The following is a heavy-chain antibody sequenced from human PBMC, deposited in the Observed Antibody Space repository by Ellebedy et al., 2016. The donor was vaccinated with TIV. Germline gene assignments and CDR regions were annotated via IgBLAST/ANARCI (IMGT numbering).Heavy chain of an antibody. D-gene: IGHD3-16*02. V-gene: IGHV1-24*01. CDR1: GYSLIELS. CDR3: ARGPFMITFGGVIMDV. Sequence: AASVKVSCKVSGYSLIELSMHWMRQVPGQGLEWMGGFDPENGETTYSQKFQGRVTMTRNTSITTAFMELSSLRSEDTAVYYCARGPFMITFGGVIMDVWGQGTMVTVSS. CDR2: FDPENGET. J-gene: IGHJ6*02.